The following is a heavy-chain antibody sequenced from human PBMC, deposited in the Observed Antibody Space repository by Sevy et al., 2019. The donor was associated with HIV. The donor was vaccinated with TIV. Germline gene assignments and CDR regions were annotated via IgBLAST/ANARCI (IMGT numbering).Heavy chain of an antibody. Sequence: GGSLRLSCAASGFTFSRYWMHWVRHAPGKGLVWVSRINTHGTNTIYADYVKGRFTISRDNAKNTVSLQMNSPRADDTGVYYCAREGVDFWSGPVDFDYGMDVWGQGTTVTVSS. CDR1: GFTFSRYW. CDR3: AREGVDFWSGPVDFDYGMDV. V-gene: IGHV3-74*01. J-gene: IGHJ6*02. D-gene: IGHD3-3*01. CDR2: INTHGTNT.